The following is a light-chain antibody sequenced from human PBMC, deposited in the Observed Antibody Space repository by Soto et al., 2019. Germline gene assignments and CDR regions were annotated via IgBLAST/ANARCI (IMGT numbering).Light chain of an antibody. CDR2: GNS. Sequence: QSVLTQPPSVSGAPGQRVTISCTGSSSNIGAGYDVHWYQHLPRTAPKLLIYGNSNRPSRVPDRFSGSKSGTSASLAITGLQAEDEADYYCQSYDSSLSGSGVFGGGTKLTVL. J-gene: IGLJ2*01. CDR3: QSYDSSLSGSGV. CDR1: SSNIGAGYD. V-gene: IGLV1-40*01.